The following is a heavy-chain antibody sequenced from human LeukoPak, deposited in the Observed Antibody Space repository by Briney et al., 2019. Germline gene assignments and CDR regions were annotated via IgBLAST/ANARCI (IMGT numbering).Heavy chain of an antibody. J-gene: IGHJ4*02. Sequence: GESLKISCKGSGYSFTCYWIAWVRQMPGKGLEWMGIIYPGDSDTRYSPSFQGQVTISADKSISTAYLPWSSLKASDTAMYYCARQDDGSGSYYNLDYWGQGTLVTVSS. CDR1: GYSFTCYW. CDR2: IYPGDSDT. D-gene: IGHD3-10*01. CDR3: ARQDDGSGSYYNLDY. V-gene: IGHV5-51*01.